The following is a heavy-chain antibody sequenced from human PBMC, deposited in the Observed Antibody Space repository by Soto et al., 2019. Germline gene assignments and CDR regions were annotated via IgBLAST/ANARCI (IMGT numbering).Heavy chain of an antibody. CDR3: XXXXXXSWVNMEV. Sequence: EVQMLESGGGLVQPGGSLRLSCAASGFTFRSYATNWVRQAPGKGLEWVSTISGSADSTYYADSVKGRFTISRDNXXXXXXXXXXXXXXXXXXXXYXXXXXXXSWVNMEVWGQGTTVTVSS. D-gene: IGHD6-13*01. V-gene: IGHV3-23*01. CDR1: GFTFRSYA. J-gene: IGHJ6*02. CDR2: ISGSADST.